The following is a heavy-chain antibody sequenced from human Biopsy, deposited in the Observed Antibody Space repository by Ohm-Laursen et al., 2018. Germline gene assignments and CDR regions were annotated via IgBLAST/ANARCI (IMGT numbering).Heavy chain of an antibody. Sequence: SVTLSLTCAVYGESFNGYYWSWIRQTPGKGLEWIGEINHSGRTNYNPSLKSQVTISVDTSENQFPLKVRYVTVTDTAVYYCVRGVDYYDPYHYYALDVWGQGTTVTVSS. V-gene: IGHV4-34*01. J-gene: IGHJ6*02. CDR1: GESFNGYY. CDR3: VRGVDYYDPYHYYALDV. CDR2: INHSGRT. D-gene: IGHD3-22*01.